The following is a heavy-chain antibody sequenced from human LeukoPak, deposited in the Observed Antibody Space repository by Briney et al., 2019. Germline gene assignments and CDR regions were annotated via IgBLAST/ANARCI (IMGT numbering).Heavy chain of an antibody. D-gene: IGHD3-3*01. J-gene: IGHJ4*02. V-gene: IGHV3-7*01. Sequence: GGSLRLSCAASGFTFSSCWMSWVRQAPGKGLEWVANIKQDGSEKYYVDSVKGRFTISRDNAKNSLYLQMNSLRAEDTAVYYCATARNYDFWSGYSVYWGQGTLVTVSS. CDR3: ATARNYDFWSGYSVY. CDR1: GFTFSSCW. CDR2: IKQDGSEK.